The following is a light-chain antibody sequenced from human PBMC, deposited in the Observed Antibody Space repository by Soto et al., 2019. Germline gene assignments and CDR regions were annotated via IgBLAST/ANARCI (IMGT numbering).Light chain of an antibody. CDR2: DNN. J-gene: IGLJ2*01. CDR1: SSDVGGYNY. CDR3: ATWDGSLPGEV. V-gene: IGLV1-51*01. Sequence: QSVLTQPASVSGSPGQSITLSCSGTSSDVGGYNYVSWYQQHPGKAPKLMIYDNNKRPSGIPDRFSGSKSGTSGTLDITGLQTGDEADYYCATWDGSLPGEVFGGGTKLTVL.